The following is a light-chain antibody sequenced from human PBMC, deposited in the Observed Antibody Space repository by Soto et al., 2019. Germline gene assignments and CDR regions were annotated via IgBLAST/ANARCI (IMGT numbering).Light chain of an antibody. CDR1: QSVSSY. V-gene: IGKV3-11*01. CDR2: DAS. J-gene: IGKJ4*01. Sequence: EIVWTQSPATLSLSPGERATLSXRASQSVSSYLAWYQQKPGQAPRLLIYDASNRATGIPARFSGSGSGTDFTLTISSLEPEDFAVYYCQQRSNWPPGLTFGGGTKVDTK. CDR3: QQRSNWPPGLT.